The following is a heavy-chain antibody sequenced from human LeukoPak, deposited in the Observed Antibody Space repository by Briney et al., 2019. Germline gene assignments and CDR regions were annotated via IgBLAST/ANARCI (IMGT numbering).Heavy chain of an antibody. Sequence: PSETLSLTCDVFGGSFTVYFWTWIRQSPGKGLEWIGEINDYTANTNYNPSLNSRVSISLEKSKNQFSLELRSVTAADTAVYYCARGRIAKIVVVHSFHYGMDVWGQGTTVTVSS. D-gene: IGHD3-22*01. V-gene: IGHV4-34*01. CDR2: INDYTANT. CDR3: ARGRIAKIVVVHSFHYGMDV. CDR1: GGSFTVYF. J-gene: IGHJ6*02.